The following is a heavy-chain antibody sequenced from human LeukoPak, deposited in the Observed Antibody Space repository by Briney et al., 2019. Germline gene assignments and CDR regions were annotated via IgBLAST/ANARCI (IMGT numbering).Heavy chain of an antibody. J-gene: IGHJ2*01. CDR2: IYYSGST. CDR3: ARVSVEIWACYFDL. CDR1: GGSISSGDYY. V-gene: IGHV4-30-4*01. Sequence: SETLSLTCTVSGGSISSGDYYWSWIRQPPGKGLEWIGYIYYSGSTYYNPSLKSRVTISVDTSKNQFSLKLSSVTAADTAVYYCARVSVEIWACYFDLWGRGTLVTVSS. D-gene: IGHD2-15*01.